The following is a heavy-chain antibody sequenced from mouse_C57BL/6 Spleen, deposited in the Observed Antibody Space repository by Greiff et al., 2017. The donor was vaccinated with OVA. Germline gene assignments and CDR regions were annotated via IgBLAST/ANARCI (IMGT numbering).Heavy chain of an antibody. CDR1: GYTFTSYW. J-gene: IGHJ1*03. CDR2: IDTSDSYT. Sequence: QVQLQQSGAELVMPGASVKLSCKASGYTFTSYWMNWVKQRPGQGLEWIGEIDTSDSYTNSNQKFKGKSTLTVDKSSSTAYMQLSSLTSEDSAVYYCARPLLPYWYFDVWGTGTTVTVSS. D-gene: IGHD1-1*01. CDR3: ARPLLPYWYFDV. V-gene: IGHV1-69*01.